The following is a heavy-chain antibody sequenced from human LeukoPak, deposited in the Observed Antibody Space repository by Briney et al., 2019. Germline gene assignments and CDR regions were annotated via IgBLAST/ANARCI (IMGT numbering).Heavy chain of an antibody. V-gene: IGHV1-18*01. J-gene: IGHJ4*02. CDR3: ARDRLRLGELSFDY. D-gene: IGHD3-16*02. Sequence: ASVKVSCKASGYTFTSYGISWVRQAPGQGLEWMGWISAYNGNTNYAQKVQGRVTITTDTPTSTAYMELRSLRSDDTAVYYCARDRLRLGELSFDYWGQGTLVTVSS. CDR1: GYTFTSYG. CDR2: ISAYNGNT.